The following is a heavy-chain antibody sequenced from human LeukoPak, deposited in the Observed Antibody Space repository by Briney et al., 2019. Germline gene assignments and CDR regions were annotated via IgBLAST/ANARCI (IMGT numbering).Heavy chain of an antibody. D-gene: IGHD3-10*01. V-gene: IGHV1-2*02. CDR3: ATGLTSGSGIAVPVF. Sequence: ASVKVSCKASGYTFTGYYMHWVRQAPGQGLEWMGWINPNSGGTNYAQKFQGRVTMTRDTSISTAYMELSRLRSDDTAVYYCATGLTSGSGIAVPVFWGQGTLVTVSS. J-gene: IGHJ1*01. CDR2: INPNSGGT. CDR1: GYTFTGYY.